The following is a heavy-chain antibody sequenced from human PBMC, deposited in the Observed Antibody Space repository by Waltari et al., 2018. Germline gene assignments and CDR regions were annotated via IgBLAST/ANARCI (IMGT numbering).Heavy chain of an antibody. CDR3: SRGRGGYRYGSFDM. Sequence: QVHLVQSGAEVKTTGASVRISCKASEYTLDSFNINWVRQAPGQGLEWMGILNPSGGSATYAQKLQGRVTMTRDKSTGTVYMELSSLRSDDTAIYYCSRGRGGYRYGSFDMWGQGTLVNVSS. D-gene: IGHD5-12*01. J-gene: IGHJ3*02. V-gene: IGHV1-46*02. CDR1: EYTLDSFN. CDR2: LNPSGGSA.